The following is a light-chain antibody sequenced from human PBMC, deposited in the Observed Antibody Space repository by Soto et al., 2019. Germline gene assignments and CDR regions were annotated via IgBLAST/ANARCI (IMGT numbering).Light chain of an antibody. J-gene: IGKJ2*01. Sequence: DIQMTQSPSSLSASEGDRVSITCRASQGISSWLAWYQQKPGKAPKLLIYAVSNLQSGVPSRFSGSGSGTDFTLTISSLQPEDFATYYCQHGNGFPRTFGQGTKLEIK. CDR1: QGISSW. CDR2: AVS. V-gene: IGKV1-12*01. CDR3: QHGNGFPRT.